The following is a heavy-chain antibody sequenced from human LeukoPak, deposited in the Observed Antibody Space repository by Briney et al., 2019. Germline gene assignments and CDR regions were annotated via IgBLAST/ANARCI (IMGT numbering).Heavy chain of an antibody. D-gene: IGHD6-19*01. V-gene: IGHV3-23*01. Sequence: GGSLRLSCAASGFTFSSYATSWVRQAPGKGLEWVSGINDSGGGTNYADSVRGRFTISRDNSKNTLYLQMNSLRAEDTAVYYCAKAKQWLVRWYFDLWGRGTLVTVSS. CDR1: GFTFSSYA. CDR2: INDSGGGT. J-gene: IGHJ2*01. CDR3: AKAKQWLVRWYFDL.